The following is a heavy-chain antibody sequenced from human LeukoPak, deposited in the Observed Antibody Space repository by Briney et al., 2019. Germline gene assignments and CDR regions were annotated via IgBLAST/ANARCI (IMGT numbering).Heavy chain of an antibody. CDR1: GFTFSRYW. D-gene: IGHD4-17*01. Sequence: GGSLRLSCAASGFTFSRYWMTWVRQAPGKGLEWLANIKQDGSEKYYVDSVKGRFTISRDNAKNSLYLQMNSLRAEDTALYYCARHDYGDYSAFDIWGQGTMVTVSS. CDR3: ARHDYGDYSAFDI. V-gene: IGHV3-7*03. J-gene: IGHJ3*02. CDR2: IKQDGSEK.